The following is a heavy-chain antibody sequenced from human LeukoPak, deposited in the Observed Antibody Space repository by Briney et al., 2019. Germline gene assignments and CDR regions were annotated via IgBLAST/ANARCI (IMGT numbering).Heavy chain of an antibody. D-gene: IGHD3-10*01. Sequence: GGSLRLSCAASGFTFSDYYVSWIRQAPGKGLEWVSYISSSGSTIYYADSVKGRFTISRDNAKNSLYLQMNSLRAEDTAVYYCAKDGPELATKDYWGQGTLVTVSS. J-gene: IGHJ4*02. CDR3: AKDGPELATKDY. CDR2: ISSSGSTI. CDR1: GFTFSDYY. V-gene: IGHV3-11*01.